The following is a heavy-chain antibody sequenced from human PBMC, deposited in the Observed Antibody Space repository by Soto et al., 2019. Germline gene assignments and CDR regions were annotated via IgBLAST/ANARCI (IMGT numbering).Heavy chain of an antibody. Sequence: ASVKVSCKSSGYTFTSYGISWVRQAPGQGLEWMGWISAYNGNTNYAQKLQGRVTMTTDTSTSTAYMELRSLRSDDTAVYYCARVRRDYYDSSGYYYGGGYFDYWG. D-gene: IGHD3-22*01. J-gene: IGHJ4*01. V-gene: IGHV1-18*01. CDR3: ARVRRDYYDSSGYYYGGGYFDY. CDR2: ISAYNGNT. CDR1: GYTFTSYG.